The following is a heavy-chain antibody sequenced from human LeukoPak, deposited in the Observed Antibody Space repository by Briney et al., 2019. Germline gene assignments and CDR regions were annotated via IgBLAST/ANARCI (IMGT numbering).Heavy chain of an antibody. D-gene: IGHD3-3*02. CDR3: VRDDDIYGFDY. CDR1: GFIFSRHW. J-gene: IGHJ4*02. Sequence: PGGSLRLSCAASGFIFSRHWMHWVRQAPGEGLECVARVKKDDTYRDYADSVKGRFTISRDNAKNTLYLQMNSLRVEDTARYYCVRDDDIYGFDYWGQGTVVTVSP. CDR2: VKKDDTYR. V-gene: IGHV3-74*01.